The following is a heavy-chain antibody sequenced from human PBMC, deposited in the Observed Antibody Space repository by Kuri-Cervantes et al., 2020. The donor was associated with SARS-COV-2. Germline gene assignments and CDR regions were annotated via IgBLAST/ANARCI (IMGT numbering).Heavy chain of an antibody. J-gene: IGHJ3*02. V-gene: IGHV1-69*04. CDR2: IIPILGIA. Sequence: SVKVSCKASGGTFSSYAISWVRQAPGQGLEWMGRIIPILGIANYAQKFQGRVTMTEDTSTDTAYMELSSLRSEDTAVYYCATTGLRGSYSQFDIWGQGTMVTVSS. CDR3: ATTGLRGSYSQFDI. D-gene: IGHD1-26*01. CDR1: GGTFSSYA.